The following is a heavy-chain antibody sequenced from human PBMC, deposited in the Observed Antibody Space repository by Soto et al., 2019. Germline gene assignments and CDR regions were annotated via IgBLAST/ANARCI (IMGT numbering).Heavy chain of an antibody. CDR2: ISSSSSTI. Sequence: EAQLVESGGGLVQPGGSLRLSCAASGFTFSSFSMNWVRQAPGKGLEWISYISSSSSTIYYADSVKGRFTISRDNAKNALYLQMNSLRDDDTAVYYCARLRKDSSDSSGDYPYYFDYWGQGSLVTVSS. D-gene: IGHD3-22*01. CDR3: ARLRKDSSDSSGDYPYYFDY. V-gene: IGHV3-48*02. CDR1: GFTFSSFS. J-gene: IGHJ4*02.